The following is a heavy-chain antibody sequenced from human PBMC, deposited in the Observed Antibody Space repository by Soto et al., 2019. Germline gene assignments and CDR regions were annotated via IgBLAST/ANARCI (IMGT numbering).Heavy chain of an antibody. CDR3: ARDRLGATGDY. CDR2: ISAYNTNT. Sequence: KVSCKASGYTFTSYGISWVRQAPGQGLEWMGWISAYNTNTNYAQKLQGRVTMTTDTSTSTSYMELRSLRSDDTAVYFCARDRLGATGDYWGQGTLVTVSS. J-gene: IGHJ4*02. V-gene: IGHV1-18*01. D-gene: IGHD1-26*01. CDR1: GYTFTSYG.